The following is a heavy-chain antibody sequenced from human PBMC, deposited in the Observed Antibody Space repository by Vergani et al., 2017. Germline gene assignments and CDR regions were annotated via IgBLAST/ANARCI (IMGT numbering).Heavy chain of an antibody. J-gene: IGHJ4*02. CDR3: AIQCIAASVEDY. Sequence: QLQLQESGPGLVKPSETLSLTCTVSGGSISSSSYYWGWIRQPPGKGLEWIGSIYYSGSTYYNPSLKSRVTISVDTSKNQFSLKLSSVTAADTAVYYCAIQCIAASVEDYWGQGTLVTVSS. V-gene: IGHV4-39*01. CDR2: IYYSGST. D-gene: IGHD6-13*01. CDR1: GGSISSSSYY.